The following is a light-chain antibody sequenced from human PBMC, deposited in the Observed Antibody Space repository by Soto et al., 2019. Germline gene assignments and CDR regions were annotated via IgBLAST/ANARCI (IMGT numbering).Light chain of an antibody. CDR2: AAS. Sequence: DIQMTQSPSSLSASLGDRVIISCRASQTISSYLNWYQQRPGKAPKLLIYAASSLQSGVPSXSGGRGSGTDFTLTISSLHPEDFATYFCQQTYDNPQTFGQGTKVEI. V-gene: IGKV1-39*01. J-gene: IGKJ1*01. CDR3: QQTYDNPQT. CDR1: QTISSY.